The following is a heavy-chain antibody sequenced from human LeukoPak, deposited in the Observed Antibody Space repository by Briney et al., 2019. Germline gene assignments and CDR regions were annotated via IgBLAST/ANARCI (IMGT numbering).Heavy chain of an antibody. CDR3: ARGGVVPAAPDY. Sequence: PGRSLRLSCAASGFTFSSYAMHWVRQAPGEGLEWVAVISYDGSNKYYADSVKGRFTISRDNSKNTLYLQMNSLRAEDTAVYYCARGGVVPAAPDYWGQGTLVTVSS. CDR2: ISYDGSNK. D-gene: IGHD2-2*01. CDR1: GFTFSSYA. V-gene: IGHV3-30*04. J-gene: IGHJ4*02.